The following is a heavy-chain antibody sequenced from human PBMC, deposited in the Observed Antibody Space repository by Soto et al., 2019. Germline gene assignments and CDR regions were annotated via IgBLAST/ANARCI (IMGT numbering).Heavy chain of an antibody. Sequence: SETLSLTCTVSGGSISSYYWSWIRQPPGKGPEWIGYIYYSGSTNYNPSLKSRVTISVDTSKNQFSLKLSSVTAADTAVYYCARDQGIQLWYNWFDPWGQGTLVTV. J-gene: IGHJ5*02. V-gene: IGHV4-59*01. CDR2: IYYSGST. CDR1: GGSISSYY. D-gene: IGHD5-18*01. CDR3: ARDQGIQLWYNWFDP.